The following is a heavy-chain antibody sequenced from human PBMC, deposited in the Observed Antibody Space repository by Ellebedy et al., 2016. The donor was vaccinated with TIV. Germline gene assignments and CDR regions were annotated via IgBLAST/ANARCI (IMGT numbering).Heavy chain of an antibody. CDR2: IGIAGDT. CDR3: ARERRAVGGFDAFDI. V-gene: IGHV3-13*01. D-gene: IGHD6-25*01. J-gene: IGHJ3*02. Sequence: GESLKISXAASGITLSNNDMHWVRQPIGKGPEWVSAIGIAGDTYYADSVKGRFTISRENAKNSLYLQMNSLRAGDTAVYFCARERRAVGGFDAFDIWGQGTMVTVSS. CDR1: GITLSNND.